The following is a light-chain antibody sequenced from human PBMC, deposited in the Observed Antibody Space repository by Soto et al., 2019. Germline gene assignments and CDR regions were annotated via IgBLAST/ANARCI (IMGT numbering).Light chain of an antibody. V-gene: IGKV1-12*01. CDR1: QDINRW. CDR3: KQSKSFPLT. Sequence: KSTQSPSSLSESVGDRVTLTCRASQDINRWLAWYQQKPGKAPKVLIYAASSLQSGVPSRFSGSGSGTDFSLTISSLQPEDFATYYCKQSKSFPLTFGGGTKVDIK. J-gene: IGKJ4*01. CDR2: AAS.